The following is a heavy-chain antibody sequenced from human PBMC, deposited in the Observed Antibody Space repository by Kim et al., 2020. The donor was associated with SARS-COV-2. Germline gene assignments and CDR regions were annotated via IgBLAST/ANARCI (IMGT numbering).Heavy chain of an antibody. D-gene: IGHD3-3*01. V-gene: IGHV3-73*01. J-gene: IGHJ6*02. CDR1: GFTFSGSA. CDR3: ARRSDYGGMDV. CDR2: IRSKVHNYAT. Sequence: GSLRLSCAASGFTFSGSAMHWVRQASGKGLEWVGRIRSKVHNYATSYVASVKGRFTISRDDSKNMAFLQMNSLKTEDTAVYYCARRSDYGGMDVWGQGTTVTVSS.